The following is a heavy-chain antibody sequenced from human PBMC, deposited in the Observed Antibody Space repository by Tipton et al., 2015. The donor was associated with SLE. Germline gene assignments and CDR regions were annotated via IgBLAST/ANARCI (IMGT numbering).Heavy chain of an antibody. J-gene: IGHJ6*02. CDR2: ISSSRSYI. V-gene: IGHV3-21*06. D-gene: IGHD3-3*01. Sequence: SLRLSCAASGFIFSSYTMNWVRQAPGKGLEWVSSISSSRSYIYYADSVKGRFTISRDNAKNLLYLQMNSLRAEDTAVYYCARQTSDGPFWSGYPGYYYGIDVWGQGTTVTVSS. CDR1: GFIFSSYT. CDR3: ARQTSDGPFWSGYPGYYYGIDV.